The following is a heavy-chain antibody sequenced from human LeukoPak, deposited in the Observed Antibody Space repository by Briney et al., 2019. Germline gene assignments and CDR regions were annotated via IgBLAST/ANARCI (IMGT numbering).Heavy chain of an antibody. V-gene: IGHV3-30-3*01. J-gene: IGHJ4*02. D-gene: IGHD3-10*01. CDR2: ISYDGSNK. CDR3: ARGLWFGEFYFDY. CDR1: GFTFSSYA. Sequence: GGSLRLSCAASGFTFSSYAMPWVRQAPVKGLEWVAVISYDGSNKYYADSVKGRFTISRDNSKNTLYLQMNSLRAEDTAVYYCARGLWFGEFYFDYWGQGTLVTVSS.